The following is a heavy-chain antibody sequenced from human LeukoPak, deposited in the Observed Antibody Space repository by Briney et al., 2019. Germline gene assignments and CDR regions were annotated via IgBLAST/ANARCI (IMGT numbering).Heavy chain of an antibody. CDR2: IYYSGST. CDR1: GGSVSSGSYY. CDR3: ARAGPGSSGYYFGY. Sequence: SETLSLTCTVSGGSVSSGSYYWSWIRQPPGEGLEWIGYIYYSGSTNYNPSLKSRVTISVDTSKNQFSLKLSSVTAADTAVYYCARAGPGSSGYYFGYWGQGTLVTVSS. D-gene: IGHD3-22*01. V-gene: IGHV4-61*01. J-gene: IGHJ4*02.